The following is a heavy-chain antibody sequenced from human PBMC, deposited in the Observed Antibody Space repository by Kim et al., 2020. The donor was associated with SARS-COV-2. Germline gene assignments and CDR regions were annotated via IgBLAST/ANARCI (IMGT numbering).Heavy chain of an antibody. V-gene: IGHV3-21*01. D-gene: IGHD4-17*01. CDR3: ASTRGRDYGDYTFDY. Sequence: GGSLRLSCAASGFTFSSYSMNWVRQAPGKGLEWVSSISSSSSYIYYADSVKCRFTISRDNAKNSLYLQMNSLRAEDTAVYYCASTRGRDYGDYTFDYWGQGTLVTVSS. J-gene: IGHJ4*02. CDR2: ISSSSSYI. CDR1: GFTFSSYS.